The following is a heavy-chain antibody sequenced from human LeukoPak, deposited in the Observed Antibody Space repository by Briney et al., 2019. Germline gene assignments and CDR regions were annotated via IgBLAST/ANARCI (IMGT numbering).Heavy chain of an antibody. CDR3: AKSRSGGVLLDPFDY. D-gene: IGHD3-16*01. Sequence: GGSLRLSCAASGFTFSSYAMHWVRQAPGKGLEWVSAISGSGGSTYYADSVKGRFTISRDNSKNTLYLQMNSLRAEDTAVYYCAKSRSGGVLLDPFDYWGQGTLVTVSS. CDR2: ISGSGGST. V-gene: IGHV3-23*01. CDR1: GFTFSSYA. J-gene: IGHJ4*02.